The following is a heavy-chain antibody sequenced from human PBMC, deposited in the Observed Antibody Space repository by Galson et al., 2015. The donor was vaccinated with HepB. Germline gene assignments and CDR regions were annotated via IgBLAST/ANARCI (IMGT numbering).Heavy chain of an antibody. Sequence: SLRLSCAASGFTFSSYAMSWIRQAPGKGLEWVSAISGSGGSTYYADSVKGRFTISRDNSKNTLYLQMNSLRAEDTAVYYCAKGSDEQWLVTYWYFDLWGRGTLVTVSS. D-gene: IGHD6-19*01. V-gene: IGHV3-23*01. CDR1: GFTFSSYA. CDR2: ISGSGGST. J-gene: IGHJ2*01. CDR3: AKGSDEQWLVTYWYFDL.